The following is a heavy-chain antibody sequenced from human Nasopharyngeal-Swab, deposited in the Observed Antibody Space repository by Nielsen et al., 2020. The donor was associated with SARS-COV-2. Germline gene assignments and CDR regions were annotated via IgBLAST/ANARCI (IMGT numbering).Heavy chain of an antibody. D-gene: IGHD3-22*01. J-gene: IGHJ4*02. CDR3: AREKYYYGSGSYYYDSSGYSGPFDY. CDR2: LFLDDDK. Sequence: RQPPGEALEWLSPLFLDDDKRYSPSLKSRLTITKDTSKNQVVLTMTNMDPVDTATYYCAREKYYYGSGSYYYDSSGYSGPFDYWGQGTLVTVSS. V-gene: IGHV2-5*02.